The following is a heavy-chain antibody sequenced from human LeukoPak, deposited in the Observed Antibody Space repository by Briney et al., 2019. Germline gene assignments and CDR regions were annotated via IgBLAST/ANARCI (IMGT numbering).Heavy chain of an antibody. Sequence: PGGSLRLSCAASGFTFSNYEMNWVRQAPGKGLEWVSYISSSGSTIYYADAVKGRFTISRDNAKKSLYLQMNSLRAEDTAVYYCAREPGIATTGTYYYYYMDVWGKGTTVTISS. CDR1: GFTFSNYE. CDR2: ISSSGSTI. J-gene: IGHJ6*03. D-gene: IGHD6-13*01. CDR3: AREPGIATTGTYYYYYMDV. V-gene: IGHV3-48*03.